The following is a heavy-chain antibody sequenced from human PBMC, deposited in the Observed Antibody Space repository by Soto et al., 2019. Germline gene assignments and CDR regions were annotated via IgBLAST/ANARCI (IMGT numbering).Heavy chain of an antibody. Sequence: QVQLQEARPGLVKPSQTLSLTCTVSRGSITSNDYYWTWIRQPPGKGLEWLGYIYYNENTYYNPSLKSRVTISADTSKTQFSLKVTSVSAADTAVYYCARTLALGDCSSTSCIESCGQGTLVTVSS. CDR3: ARTLALGDCSSTSCIES. J-gene: IGHJ4*02. D-gene: IGHD2-2*01. V-gene: IGHV4-30-4*01. CDR2: IYYNENT. CDR1: RGSITSNDYY.